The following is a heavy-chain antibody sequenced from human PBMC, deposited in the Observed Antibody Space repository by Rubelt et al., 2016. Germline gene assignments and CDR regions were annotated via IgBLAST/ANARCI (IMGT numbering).Heavy chain of an antibody. CDR1: GGSFSGYY. CDR2: INQSGST. D-gene: IGHD2-2*01. Sequence: QVQLQQWGAGLLKPSETLSLTCTVYGGSFSGYYWSWIRQPPGKGLGWIGEINQSGSTNYNPPFMSRGTISVDTSKTQFSLKLSSVTAADTAVYYSARDYRSTSCYDYWGQGTLVTVSS. J-gene: IGHJ4*02. CDR3: ARDYRSTSCYDY. V-gene: IGHV4-34*01.